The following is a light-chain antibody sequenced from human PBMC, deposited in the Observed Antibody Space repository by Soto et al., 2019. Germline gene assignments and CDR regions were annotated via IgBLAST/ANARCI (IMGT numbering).Light chain of an antibody. CDR1: SSDVGAYNY. CDR2: EVS. V-gene: IGLV2-14*01. Sequence: QSALTQPASVSGSPGQSITISCTGTSSDVGAYNYVSWYQQQSGKAPKLLIHEVSSRPAGVSDRFSGSKSGNTASLTISGLQAEEEADYYCSAFATSRAYVFGIGTKVTVL. J-gene: IGLJ1*01. CDR3: SAFATSRAYV.